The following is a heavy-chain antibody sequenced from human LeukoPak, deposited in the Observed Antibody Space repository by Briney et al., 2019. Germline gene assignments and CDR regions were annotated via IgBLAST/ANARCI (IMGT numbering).Heavy chain of an antibody. J-gene: IGHJ3*02. Sequence: PSQTLSLTCNVSGVSVSDGRYYWTWIRQHPGKGLEWIGYKYYSGSAKYNPSLKSRLTISIDTSKNQFSLQLSSVTAADTATYYCAIPYCSGISCLDVFNMWGQGTRVTVSS. D-gene: IGHD2-2*01. CDR1: GVSVSDGRYY. CDR2: KYYSGSA. CDR3: AIPYCSGISCLDVFNM. V-gene: IGHV4-31*03.